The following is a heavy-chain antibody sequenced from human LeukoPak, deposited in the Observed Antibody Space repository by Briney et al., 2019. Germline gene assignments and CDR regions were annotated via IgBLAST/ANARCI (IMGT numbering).Heavy chain of an antibody. Sequence: ASVKVSCKASGYTFTSYGISWVRQAPGQGLEWMGWISAYNGNTNYAQKLQGRVTMTTDTSTSTAYMELSSLRSEDTAVYYCARDQRDIVVDNWGQGTLVTVSS. CDR2: ISAYNGNT. CDR3: ARDQRDIVVDN. D-gene: IGHD2-15*01. CDR1: GYTFTSYG. V-gene: IGHV1-18*01. J-gene: IGHJ4*02.